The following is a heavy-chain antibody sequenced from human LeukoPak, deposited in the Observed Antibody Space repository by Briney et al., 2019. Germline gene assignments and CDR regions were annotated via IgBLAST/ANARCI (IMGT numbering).Heavy chain of an antibody. J-gene: IGHJ4*02. V-gene: IGHV4-38-2*02. CDR1: GYFISSGYY. Sequence: SETLSLTCAVSGYFISSGYYWGWIRPPPGKGLEWIGSINHSGSTYYNPSLKSQLTISIDTSKNQFSPKLSSVTAADTAVYYCAREGPRYSGYIGTDYFDYWGQGTLVTVSS. D-gene: IGHD5-12*01. CDR3: AREGPRYSGYIGTDYFDY. CDR2: INHSGST.